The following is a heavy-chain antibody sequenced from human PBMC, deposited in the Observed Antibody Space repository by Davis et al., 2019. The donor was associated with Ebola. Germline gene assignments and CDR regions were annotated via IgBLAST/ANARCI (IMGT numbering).Heavy chain of an antibody. V-gene: IGHV4-59*01. CDR3: ARGGRYQPLLYFDY. J-gene: IGHJ4*02. D-gene: IGHD2-2*01. CDR2: IYYSGST. CDR1: GDSISSYY. Sequence: PSETLSLTCTVSGDSISSYYWSWIRQPPGKGLEWIGYIYYSGSTNYNPSLKSRVTISVDTSKNQFSLKLSSVTAADTAVYYCARGGRYQPLLYFDYWGQGTLVTVSS.